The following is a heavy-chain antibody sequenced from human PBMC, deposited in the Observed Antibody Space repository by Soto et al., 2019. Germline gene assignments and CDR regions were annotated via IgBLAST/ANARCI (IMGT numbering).Heavy chain of an antibody. D-gene: IGHD1-1*01. CDR3: ATDQLSLLNYDY. V-gene: IGHV3-64*04. J-gene: IGHJ4*02. CDR1: GFTFSNYA. Sequence: GGSLRLSCSVSGFTFSNYAMHWVRQAPGKGLEYVSGITSDGDSTWHADSVKDRFTISRDNSKNTLFLQMNSLRAEDTAIYYCATDQLSLLNYDYWGQGTLVTVSS. CDR2: ITSDGDST.